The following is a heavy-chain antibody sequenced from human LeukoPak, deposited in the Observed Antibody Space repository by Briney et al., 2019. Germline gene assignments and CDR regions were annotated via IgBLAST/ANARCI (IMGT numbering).Heavy chain of an antibody. CDR2: INDSGDST. D-gene: IGHD2-2*01. CDR1: GSTFSSYA. V-gene: IGHV3-23*01. CDR3: ATAYCSSTSCPT. Sequence: PGGSLRLSCAASGSTFSSYAMSWVRPAPGKGLEGVTSINDSGDSTYYADSVKGRFTISRDNSKNTLYLLMNNLRAEDTAIFYCATAYCSSTSCPTWGQGTLVTVSS. J-gene: IGHJ5*02.